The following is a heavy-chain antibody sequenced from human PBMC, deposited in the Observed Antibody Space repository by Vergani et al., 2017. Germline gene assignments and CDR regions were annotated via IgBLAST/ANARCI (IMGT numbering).Heavy chain of an antibody. V-gene: IGHV4-59*01. CDR2: IYYSGGT. CDR3: ARHPPIKHYFDY. CDR1: GGSLSSYY. J-gene: IGHJ4*02. D-gene: IGHD5-12*01. Sequence: QVQLQESGPGLVKPSETLSLTCTVPGGSLSSYYWSWIRQPPGKGLEWMGYIYYSGGTNYNPSLKSRVTISVDTSKNQFSLKLSSVTAAATAVYYCARHPPIKHYFDYWGQGTLVTVSS.